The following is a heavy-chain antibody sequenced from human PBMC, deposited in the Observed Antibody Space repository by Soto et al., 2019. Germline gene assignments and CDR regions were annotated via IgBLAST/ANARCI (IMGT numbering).Heavy chain of an antibody. CDR1: GFTFSSYS. J-gene: IGHJ6*02. Sequence: GGSLRLSCAASGFTFSSYSMNWVRQAPGKGLEWVSYISSSSTIYYADSVKGRFTISRDNAKNSLYLQVNSLRDEDTAVYYCARARDGMDVWGQGTTVTVSS. V-gene: IGHV3-48*02. CDR3: ARARDGMDV. CDR2: ISSSSTI.